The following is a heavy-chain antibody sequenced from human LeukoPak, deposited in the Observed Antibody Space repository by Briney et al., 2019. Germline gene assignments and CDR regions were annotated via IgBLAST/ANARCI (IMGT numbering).Heavy chain of an antibody. CDR2: IRQDGTER. CDR1: KLIFSNYW. CDR3: ARDLSLTMVRGVID. J-gene: IGHJ4*02. Sequence: GGSLRLSCAASKLIFSNYWMNWVRQAPGKGLEWVANIRQDGTERSYVDSVKGRFTISRGNAKNTLFLQMNSLRAEDTAVYYCARDLSLTMVRGVIDWGQGTLVTVSS. D-gene: IGHD3-10*01. V-gene: IGHV3-7*01.